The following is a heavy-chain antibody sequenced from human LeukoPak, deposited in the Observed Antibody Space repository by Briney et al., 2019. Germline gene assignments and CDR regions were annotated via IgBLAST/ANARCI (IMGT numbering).Heavy chain of an antibody. CDR2: IKQDGREK. J-gene: IGHJ5*02. Sequence: GGSLRLSCGASGFTFTTYWMSWVRQAPGKGLEWVASIKQDGREKYYVDSVKGRFTISRDNAKNSLYLQMNSLRAEDTAVYYCARDYYGSGSYHPWGQGILVTVSS. V-gene: IGHV3-7*05. CDR3: ARDYYGSGSYHP. CDR1: GFTFTTYW. D-gene: IGHD3-10*01.